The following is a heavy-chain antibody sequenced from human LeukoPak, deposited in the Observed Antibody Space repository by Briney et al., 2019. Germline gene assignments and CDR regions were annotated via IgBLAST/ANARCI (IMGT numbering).Heavy chain of an antibody. V-gene: IGHV3-13*04. CDR3: ARGIATRFWYFDL. J-gene: IGHJ2*01. Sequence: GGSLRLSCAASGFTFSNYGMHWVRQPTGKGPEWVSGIGAAGDTYYAGSVKGRFTISRENAKNSLCLQMNGLTAGDTAVYYCARGIATRFWYFDLWGRGTLVTVSS. CDR1: GFTFSNYG. CDR2: IGAAGDT.